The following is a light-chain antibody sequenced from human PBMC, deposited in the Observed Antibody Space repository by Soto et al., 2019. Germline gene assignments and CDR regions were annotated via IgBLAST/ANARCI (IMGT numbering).Light chain of an antibody. CDR1: PSVTNF. J-gene: IGKJ5*01. Sequence: EIVLTQSPATLSLSPGERSTLSCRASPSVTNFLAWYQQKPGQAPRLLIYGAFNRATGIPARFSGSGSGTDVTLNISSIEPEDSAVYYCQQRNVWPPVTFGQGTRLEIK. V-gene: IGKV3-11*01. CDR3: QQRNVWPPVT. CDR2: GAF.